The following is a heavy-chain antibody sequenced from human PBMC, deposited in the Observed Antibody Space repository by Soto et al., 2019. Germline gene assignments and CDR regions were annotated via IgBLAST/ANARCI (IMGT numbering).Heavy chain of an antibody. J-gene: IGHJ5*01. Sequence: SETLSLTCAVYGVSFSGHSWTWIRQSPGKGLEWIGDINHSGRVNCSPSLTSRVTISLDTTKNQFFLTLSAVLAADTVMYYCSSSAYDTNGYYRFDPWGQGTLVTASS. D-gene: IGHD3-22*01. CDR3: SSSAYDTNGYYRFDP. V-gene: IGHV4-34*01. CDR2: INHSGRV. CDR1: GVSFSGHS.